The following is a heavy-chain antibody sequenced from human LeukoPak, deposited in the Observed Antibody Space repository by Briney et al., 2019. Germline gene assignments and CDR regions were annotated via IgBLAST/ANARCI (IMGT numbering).Heavy chain of an antibody. CDR2: ISAYNGNT. Sequence: ASVKVSCKASGYTFTSYGISWVRQAPGQGLEWMGWISAYNGNTNYAQKLQGRVTMTTDTSTSTAHMELRSLRSDDTAVYYCARDASSDTAMVPFDYWGQGTLVTVSS. CDR1: GYTFTSYG. CDR3: ARDASSDTAMVPFDY. J-gene: IGHJ4*02. D-gene: IGHD5-18*01. V-gene: IGHV1-18*01.